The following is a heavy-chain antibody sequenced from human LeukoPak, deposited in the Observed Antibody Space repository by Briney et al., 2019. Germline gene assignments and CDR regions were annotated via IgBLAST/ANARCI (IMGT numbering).Heavy chain of an antibody. CDR2: IIPIFGIA. CDR3: ARTDPWGYSGYDPSRSYYYGMDV. J-gene: IGHJ6*02. V-gene: IGHV1-69*04. Sequence: ASVKVSCKASGGTFISYAISWVRQAPGQGLEWMGRIIPIFGIANYAQKFQGRVTITADKSTSTAYMELSSLRSEDTAVYYCARTDPWGYSGYDPSRSYYYGMDVWGQGTTVTVSS. CDR1: GGTFISYA. D-gene: IGHD5-12*01.